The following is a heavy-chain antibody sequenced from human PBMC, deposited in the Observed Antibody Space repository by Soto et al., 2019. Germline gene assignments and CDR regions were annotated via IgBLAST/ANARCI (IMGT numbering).Heavy chain of an antibody. CDR3: ARHEFDP. J-gene: IGHJ5*02. CDR2: INWNGGST. V-gene: IGHV3-20*04. CDR1: GFTFDDYG. Sequence: GSPRLSCAASGFTFDDYGMSWVRQAPGKGLEWVSGINWNGGSTSYAQKFQGRVTMTRDTSTSTVYMELSSLRSEDTAGYYCARHEFDPLGQGTLVTVS.